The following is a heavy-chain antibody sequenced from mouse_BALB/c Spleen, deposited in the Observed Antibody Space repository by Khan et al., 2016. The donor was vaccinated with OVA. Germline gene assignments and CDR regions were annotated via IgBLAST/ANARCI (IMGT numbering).Heavy chain of an antibody. D-gene: IGHD2-2*01. CDR2: INPDSSTI. CDR3: ARLGYYGYFNV. CDR1: GFAFSSYW. J-gene: IGHJ1*01. V-gene: IGHV4-1*02. Sequence: EVQLQESGGGLVQPGGSLKLSCAASGFAFSSYWMSWVRQAPGKGLEWIGEINPDSSTINYTPSLQDKFIISRDNAKNTLYLQMSKVRSEDTALYYCARLGYYGYFNVWGAGTTVTVSS.